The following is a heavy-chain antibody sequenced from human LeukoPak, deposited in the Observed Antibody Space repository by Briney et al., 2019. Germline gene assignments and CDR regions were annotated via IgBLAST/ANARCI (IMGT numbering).Heavy chain of an antibody. CDR3: AEGLETAQADPLDY. CDR2: INWNSGSI. D-gene: IGHD6-13*01. J-gene: IGHJ4*02. V-gene: IGHV3-9*01. Sequence: PGGSLRLSCAASGFIFDNYAMHWVRQAPGKGLEWVSGINWNSGSIDYADSVKGRFTISRDSGANSLYLQMNSLRPEDTALYYCAEGLETAQADPLDYWGQGTLVTVSS. CDR1: GFIFDNYA.